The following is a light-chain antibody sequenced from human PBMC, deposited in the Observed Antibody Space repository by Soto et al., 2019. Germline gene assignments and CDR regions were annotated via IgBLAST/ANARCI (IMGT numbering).Light chain of an antibody. V-gene: IGKV3-20*01. CDR3: QQYGNSPQT. CDR2: GAS. CDR1: QSLSNNIY. Sequence: ILMTQAPGTLSVSPGEKASLSLRASQSLSNNIYLAWYQKQPGQATRLIIYGASSRATGIPNRFSGSGSGTDFTLTISRLEPEDFAVYYCQQYGNSPQTFGQGTKVDI. J-gene: IGKJ1*01.